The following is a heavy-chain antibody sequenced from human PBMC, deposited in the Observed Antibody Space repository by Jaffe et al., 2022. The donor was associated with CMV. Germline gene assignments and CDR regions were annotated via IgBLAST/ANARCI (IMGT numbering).Heavy chain of an antibody. D-gene: IGHD3-3*01. V-gene: IGHV3-23*01. CDR3: AKGLAIFEVDGRFDP. CDR2: ISGSGGRT. J-gene: IGHJ5*02. CDR1: GFTFSSYG. Sequence: EVQLLESGGGLVQPGGSLRLSCAASGFTFSSYGMSWVRQAPGKGLEWVSSISGSGGRTYYADSVKGRFTISRDNSKNTLYLQMNSLRAEDTAVYYCAKGLAIFEVDGRFDPWGQGTLVTVSS.